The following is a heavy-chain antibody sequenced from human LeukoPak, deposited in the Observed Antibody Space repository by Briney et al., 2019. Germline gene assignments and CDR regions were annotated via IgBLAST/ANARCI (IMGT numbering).Heavy chain of an antibody. CDR3: AREGRGGPYYYYGMDV. V-gene: IGHV4-59*01. CDR1: GGSISSYY. Sequence: PSETLSLTCTVSGGSISSYYWSWIRQPPGKGLEWIGHIYYSGSTYYNSSLKSRITISLDTSKNQFSLRLTSVTAADTAVYFCAREGRGGPYYYYGMDVWGQGTTVTVSS. D-gene: IGHD2-15*01. J-gene: IGHJ6*02. CDR2: IYYSGST.